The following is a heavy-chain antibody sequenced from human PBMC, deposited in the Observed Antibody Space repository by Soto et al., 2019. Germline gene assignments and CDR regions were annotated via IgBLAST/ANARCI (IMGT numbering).Heavy chain of an antibody. CDR1: GYTFTSYA. D-gene: IGHD1-7*01. CDR3: ARLELRGYYYYYGMDV. V-gene: IGHV1-3*01. Sequence: GASVNVSCKASGYTFTSYAMHWVRQAPGQRLEWMGWINAGNGNTKYSQKFQGRVTITRDTSASTAYMELSSLRSEDTAVYYCARLELRGYYYYYGMDVWGQGTTVTVSS. J-gene: IGHJ6*02. CDR2: INAGNGNT.